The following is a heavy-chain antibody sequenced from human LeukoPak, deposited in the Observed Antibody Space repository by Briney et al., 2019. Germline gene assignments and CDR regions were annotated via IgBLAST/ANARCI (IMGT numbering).Heavy chain of an antibody. D-gene: IGHD3-3*01. CDR1: GYTFTGYY. Sequence: ASVKVSCKASGYTFTGYYMHWVRQAPGQGLEWMGWDNPNSGGTNYAQKFQGRVTMTRDTSISTAYMELSRLRSDDTAVYYCARDLERRRYYDFWSGYYTFDYWGQGTLVTVSS. J-gene: IGHJ4*02. CDR3: ARDLERRRYYDFWSGYYTFDY. CDR2: DNPNSGGT. V-gene: IGHV1-2*02.